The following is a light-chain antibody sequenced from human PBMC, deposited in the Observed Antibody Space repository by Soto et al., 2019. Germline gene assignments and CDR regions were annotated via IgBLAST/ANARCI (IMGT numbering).Light chain of an antibody. CDR2: DAS. CDR1: QSVSNN. J-gene: IGKJ1*01. V-gene: IGKV3-15*01. CDR3: QQYNNWPPWT. Sequence: ILMTQSPATLSVSPGERATLSCRASQSVSNNLAWYQQKPGQAPRLLIYDASTRATGIPARFSDSGSGTEFTLTISGLQSEDFAVYYCQQYNNWPPWTFGQGPKVEIK.